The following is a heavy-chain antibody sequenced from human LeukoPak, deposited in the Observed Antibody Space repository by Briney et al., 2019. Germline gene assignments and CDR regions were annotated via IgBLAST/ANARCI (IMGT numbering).Heavy chain of an antibody. D-gene: IGHD6-13*01. CDR1: GFTFSSYG. V-gene: IGHV3-30*02. CDR2: IRYDGSSK. CDR3: AKGTQLVDY. J-gene: IGHJ4*02. Sequence: GGSLRLSCAASGFTFSSYGMHWVRQAPGKGLEWVAFIRYDGSSKYYADSAKGRFTISRDNSKNTLYLQMNSLRAEDTAVYYCAKGTQLVDYWGQGTLVTVSS.